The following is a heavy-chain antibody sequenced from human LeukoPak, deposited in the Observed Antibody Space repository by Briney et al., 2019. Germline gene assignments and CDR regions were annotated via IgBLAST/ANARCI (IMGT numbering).Heavy chain of an antibody. CDR1: GYTLTGYY. D-gene: IGHD2-2*01. V-gene: IGHV1-2*04. Sequence: ASVKVSCKASGYTLTGYYMHWVRQAPGQGLEWMGWINPNSGGTNYAQKFQGWVTMTRDTSISTAYMELNSLRYEDTAVYYCARGGSDCSGASCYLNWGQGTLVTVSS. CDR3: ARGGSDCSGASCYLN. CDR2: INPNSGGT. J-gene: IGHJ4*02.